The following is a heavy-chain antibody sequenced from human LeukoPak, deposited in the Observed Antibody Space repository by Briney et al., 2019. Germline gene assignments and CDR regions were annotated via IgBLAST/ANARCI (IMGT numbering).Heavy chain of an antibody. CDR1: GGSFSGYY. J-gene: IGHJ4*02. V-gene: IGHV4-34*01. D-gene: IGHD4-11*01. CDR2: INHSGST. CDR3: ARSYRYSNHFDY. Sequence: SETLPLTCAVYGGSFSGYYWSWIRQPPGKGLEWIGEINHSGSTNYNPSLKSRVTISVDTSKNQFSLKLSSVTAADTAVYYCARSYRYSNHFDYWGQGTLVTVSS.